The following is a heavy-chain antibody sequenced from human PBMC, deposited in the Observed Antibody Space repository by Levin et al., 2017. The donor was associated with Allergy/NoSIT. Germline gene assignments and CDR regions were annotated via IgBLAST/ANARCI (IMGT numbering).Heavy chain of an antibody. CDR1: GFTFSSYA. V-gene: IGHV3-30*04. D-gene: IGHD3-9*01. Sequence: GGSLRLSCAASGFTFSSYAMHWVRQAPGKGLEWVAVISYDGSNKYYADSVKGRFTISRDNSKNTLYLQMNSLRAEDTAVYYCARDSFRNLRYFDWLLHWNFDYWGQGTLVTVSS. CDR2: ISYDGSNK. CDR3: ARDSFRNLRYFDWLLHWNFDY. J-gene: IGHJ4*02.